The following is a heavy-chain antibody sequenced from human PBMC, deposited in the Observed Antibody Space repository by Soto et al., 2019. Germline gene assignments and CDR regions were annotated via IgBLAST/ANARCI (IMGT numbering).Heavy chain of an antibody. Sequence: SETLSLTCTASGGSISSSSYYWSWIRQYPGRGLEWIGSIFYTGTTYYNPSLKSRVTISVDTSKNQFSLRLTSVTAADTAVYYSASHVDSGGSGWYAFDIWGQGTMVTVSS. D-gene: IGHD6-19*01. V-gene: IGHV4-39*01. CDR1: GGSISSSSYY. CDR3: ASHVDSGGSGWYAFDI. J-gene: IGHJ3*02. CDR2: IFYTGTT.